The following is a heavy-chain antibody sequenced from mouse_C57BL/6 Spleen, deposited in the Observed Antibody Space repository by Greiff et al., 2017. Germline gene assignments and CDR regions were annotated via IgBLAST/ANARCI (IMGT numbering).Heavy chain of an antibody. V-gene: IGHV1-78*01. Sequence: QVQLQQSDAELVKPGASVKISCKVSGYTFTDHTIHWMKQRPEQGLEWIGYIYPRDGSTKYNEKFKGKATLTADTSSSTAYMQLNSLTSEDSAVYFCARGMGYGNYGYYAMDYWGQGTSVTVSS. CDR1: GYTFTDHT. J-gene: IGHJ4*01. CDR3: ARGMGYGNYGYYAMDY. D-gene: IGHD2-1*01. CDR2: IYPRDGST.